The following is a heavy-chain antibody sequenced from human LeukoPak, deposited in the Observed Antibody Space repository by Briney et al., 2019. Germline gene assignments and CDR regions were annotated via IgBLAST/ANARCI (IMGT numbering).Heavy chain of an antibody. D-gene: IGHD3-22*01. CDR1: GYTFTSYD. CDR2: MNPNSGNT. CDR3: ARGLENYYDSSGYDY. Sequence: ASVKVSCKASGYTFTSYDINWERQATGQGLEWMGWMNPNSGNTGYAQKFQGRVTMTRNTSISTAYMELSSLRSEDTAVYYCARGLENYYDSSGYDYWGQGTLVIVSS. V-gene: IGHV1-8*01. J-gene: IGHJ4*02.